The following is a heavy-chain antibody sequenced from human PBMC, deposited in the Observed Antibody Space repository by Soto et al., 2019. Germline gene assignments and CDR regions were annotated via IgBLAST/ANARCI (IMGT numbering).Heavy chain of an antibody. CDR3: ATSLTMARGLDY. D-gene: IGHD3-10*01. J-gene: IGHJ4*02. V-gene: IGHV1-2*02. CDR1: GYTFTAYY. CDR2: INPTNGGT. Sequence: GASVKVSCKASGYTFTAYYLHWVRQAPGQGLEWMGWINPTNGGTYYAQKFQGRVTMTSDTSISTAYMELSRLRSDDTAVYYCATSLTMARGLDYWGQGTLVTVSS.